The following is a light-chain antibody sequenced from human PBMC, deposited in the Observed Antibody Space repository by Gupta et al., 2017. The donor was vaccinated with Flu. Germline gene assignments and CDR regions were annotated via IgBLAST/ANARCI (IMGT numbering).Light chain of an antibody. CDR1: ALAKQF. CDR2: KDT. CDR3: QSADTSGPRWV. J-gene: IGLJ3*02. Sequence: SFVLTQPRALCVSPGQTARIPCPGDALAKQFAYWYQQKPGQAPLLLIFKDTERSSGIPERVSGSSSGTTVVLTISGVQTEDEAIYYCQSADTSGPRWVFGGGTKLTVL. V-gene: IGLV3-25*02.